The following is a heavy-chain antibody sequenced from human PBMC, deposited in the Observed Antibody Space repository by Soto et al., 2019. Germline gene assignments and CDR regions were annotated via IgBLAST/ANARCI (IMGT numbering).Heavy chain of an antibody. D-gene: IGHD6-13*01. J-gene: IGHJ4*02. Sequence: SETLSLTCTVSGGSISSNYRTWIRQPPGKGLEWIGYVYNSGSTNYNPSLKSRVTISEDTSKSQFSLKVNSMTAADTAVYYCARYRREAVAGYTLDNWGQGILVTVSS. CDR1: GGSISSNY. V-gene: IGHV4-59*01. CDR3: ARYRREAVAGYTLDN. CDR2: VYNSGST.